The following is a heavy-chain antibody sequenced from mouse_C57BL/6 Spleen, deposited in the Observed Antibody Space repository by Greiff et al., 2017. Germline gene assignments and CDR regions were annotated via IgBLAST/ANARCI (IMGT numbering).Heavy chain of an antibody. CDR1: GYTFTDSN. D-gene: IGHD2-2*01. CDR3: ARKGVGYAYAMDY. Sequence: EVHLVESGPELVKPGASVKMSCKASGYTFTDSNMHWVKQSPGKSLEWIGYINPNNGGTSYNQKFKGKATLTVNKSSSTAYMELRSLTSEDSAVYYCARKGVGYAYAMDYWGQGTSVTVSS. J-gene: IGHJ4*01. CDR2: INPNNGGT. V-gene: IGHV1-22*01.